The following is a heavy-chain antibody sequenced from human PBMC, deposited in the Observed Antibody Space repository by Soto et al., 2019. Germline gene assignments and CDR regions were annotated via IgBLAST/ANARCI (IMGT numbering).Heavy chain of an antibody. V-gene: IGHV3-53*02. J-gene: IGHJ2*01. CDR1: GFTVSSSY. CDR2: FYSGGST. Sequence: EVQLVETGGGLIQRGGSLRLSCAAYGFTVSSSYVSWVRQAPGKGLEWVSVFYSGGSTYYADSVKGRFTTSRDNSKNTLYLQMNSLRVEDTAVYYCARLFSYGYWYFALWGRGTLVTVSS. CDR3: ARLFSYGYWYFAL. D-gene: IGHD3-16*01.